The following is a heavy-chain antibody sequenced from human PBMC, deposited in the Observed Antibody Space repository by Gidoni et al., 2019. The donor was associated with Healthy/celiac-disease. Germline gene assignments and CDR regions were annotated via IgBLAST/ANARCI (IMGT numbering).Heavy chain of an antibody. V-gene: IGHV3-23*01. Sequence: VRLLESWGGFVHPGGSLRLSCAASGFALSSCAMSWVSQATGKGLEWVSSISGSGGTTYYADSVKGRFTISRDNSKNTLYLQMNSLRAEDTAVYYCAKGLVGATSPWFDPWGQGTLVTVSS. CDR2: ISGSGGTT. CDR3: AKGLVGATSPWFDP. D-gene: IGHD1-26*01. J-gene: IGHJ5*02. CDR1: GFALSSCA.